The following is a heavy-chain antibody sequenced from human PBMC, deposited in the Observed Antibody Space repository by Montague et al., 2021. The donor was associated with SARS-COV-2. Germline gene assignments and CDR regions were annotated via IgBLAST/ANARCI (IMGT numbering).Heavy chain of an antibody. J-gene: IGHJ4*02. CDR1: GFTFSSYA. V-gene: IGHV3-30*04. Sequence: SLRLSCAASGFTFSSYAMHWVRQAPGKGLEWVAVISYDGSNKYYADSVKGRFTTSRDNSKNTLYPQMNSLRAEDTAVYYCSGGLLWFGELGYWGQGTLVTVSS. D-gene: IGHD3-10*01. CDR2: ISYDGSNK. CDR3: SGGLLWFGELGY.